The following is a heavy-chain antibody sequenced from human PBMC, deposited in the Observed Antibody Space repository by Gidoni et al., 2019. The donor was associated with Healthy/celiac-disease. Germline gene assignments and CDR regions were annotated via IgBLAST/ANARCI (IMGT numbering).Heavy chain of an antibody. CDR2: FNPNSGGT. V-gene: IGHV1-2*06. CDR3: ARDHPALAGDRQVDY. D-gene: IGHD7-27*01. CDR1: GYTFTGYY. Sequence: QVQLVQSGAEVKKPGASVKVSCKASGYTFTGYYMHWVRQAPGQGLEGMGRFNPNSGGTKYEQKFQGRVTMTRDTSISTAYMELSRLRSDDTAGYYCARDHPALAGDRQVDYWGQGTLVTVSS. J-gene: IGHJ4*02.